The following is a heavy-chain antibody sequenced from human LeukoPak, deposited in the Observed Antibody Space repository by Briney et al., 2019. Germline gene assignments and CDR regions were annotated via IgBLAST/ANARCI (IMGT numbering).Heavy chain of an antibody. V-gene: IGHV3-21*01. CDR2: IRSSSSYI. CDR1: GFTFSSYI. J-gene: IGHJ6*03. D-gene: IGHD3-9*01. Sequence: GGSLRLSCAASGFTFSSYIMNWVRQAPGQGLEGVSSIRSSSSYIYYADSVKGRFTISRDNAKNSLYLQMTSLRAEDTAVYYCARCPRYFDWLFSYYYMDVWGKGTTVTVSS. CDR3: ARCPRYFDWLFSYYYMDV.